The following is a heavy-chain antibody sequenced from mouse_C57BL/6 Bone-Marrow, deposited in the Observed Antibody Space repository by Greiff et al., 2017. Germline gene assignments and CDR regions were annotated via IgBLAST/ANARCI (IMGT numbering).Heavy chain of an antibody. V-gene: IGHV5-6*02. Sequence: VQRVESGGDLVKPGGSLKLSCAASGFTFSSYGMSWVRQTPDKRLEWVATISSGGSYTYYPDSVKGRFTISRDNAKNTLYLQMSSLKSEDTAMYYWARRGYDYDPDFDVWGTGTTVTVSS. CDR3: ARRGYDYDPDFDV. J-gene: IGHJ1*03. CDR2: ISSGGSYT. CDR1: GFTFSSYG. D-gene: IGHD2-4*01.